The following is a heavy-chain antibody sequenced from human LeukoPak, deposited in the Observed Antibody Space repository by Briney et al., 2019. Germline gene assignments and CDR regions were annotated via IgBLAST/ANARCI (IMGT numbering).Heavy chain of an antibody. Sequence: SETLSLTCTVSGGSMSSYYWSWIRQPPGKGLEWIGYIYYSGSTNYNPSLKSRVTISVDTSKNQFSLKRSSVTAADTAVYYCARVDPDSSSTLKAFDNWGHGTLVTVSS. CDR1: GGSMSSYY. J-gene: IGHJ4*01. CDR3: ARVDPDSSSTLKAFDN. CDR2: IYYSGST. D-gene: IGHD6-6*01. V-gene: IGHV4-59*01.